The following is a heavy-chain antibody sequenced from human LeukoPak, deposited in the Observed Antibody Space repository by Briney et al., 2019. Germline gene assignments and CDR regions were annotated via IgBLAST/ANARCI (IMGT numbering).Heavy chain of an antibody. D-gene: IGHD4-17*01. CDR2: IYYSGST. CDR3: AKAQTYGDYLDY. CDR1: GGSISSYY. Sequence: PSETLSLTCTVSGGSISSYYWSWIRQPPGKGLEWIGYIYYSGSTNYNPSLKSRVTISVDTSKNQFSLKLSSVTAADTAVYYCAKAQTYGDYLDYWGQGTLVTVSS. V-gene: IGHV4-59*01. J-gene: IGHJ4*02.